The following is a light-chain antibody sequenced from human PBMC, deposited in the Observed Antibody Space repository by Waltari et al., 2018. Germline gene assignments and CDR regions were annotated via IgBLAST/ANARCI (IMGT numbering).Light chain of an antibody. Sequence: QSVLTQPPSASGTPGQRVSISCSGSSSNIGRNSVDWYQQVPGTAPQPLIYRNTQRPSGVPDRFSGSRSGTSASLAISGLRSEDEADYYCATWYDSLSGPVFGGGTKVTVL. J-gene: IGLJ2*01. CDR3: ATWYDSLSGPV. V-gene: IGLV1-47*01. CDR2: RNT. CDR1: SSNIGRNS.